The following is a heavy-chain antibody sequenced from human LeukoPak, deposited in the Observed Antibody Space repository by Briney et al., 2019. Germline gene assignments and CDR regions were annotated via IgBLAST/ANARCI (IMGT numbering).Heavy chain of an antibody. CDR3: SKPIVVVPAGNYFDY. D-gene: IGHD2-2*01. V-gene: IGHV3-30*02. J-gene: IGHJ4*02. Sequence: QAGGSLRLSCAASGFTFSSYGMHWVRQAPGKGLEWVAFIRYDGSNKYYADSVKGRFTISRDNSKNTLYLQMNSLRAADTAVYYCSKPIVVVPAGNYFDYWGQGTLVTVSS. CDR2: IRYDGSNK. CDR1: GFTFSSYG.